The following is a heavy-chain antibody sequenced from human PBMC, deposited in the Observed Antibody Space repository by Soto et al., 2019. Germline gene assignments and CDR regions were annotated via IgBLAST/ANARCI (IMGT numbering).Heavy chain of an antibody. CDR1: GDSVSSYSAA. Sequence: SQTLSLTCAISGDSVSSYSAAWNWIRQSPSGGLEWLGRTYYRSRFFSDYAESVKSRIIINPDTSKNQFSLQLKSVTPEDTAVYYCVRDRYSSSGWFDPWGQGTPVTGSS. V-gene: IGHV6-1*01. J-gene: IGHJ5*02. D-gene: IGHD3-10*01. CDR2: TYYRSRFFS. CDR3: VRDRYSSSGWFDP.